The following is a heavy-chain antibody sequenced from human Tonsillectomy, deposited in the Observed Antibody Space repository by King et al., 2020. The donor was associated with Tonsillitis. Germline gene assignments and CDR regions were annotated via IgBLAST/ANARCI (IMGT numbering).Heavy chain of an antibody. J-gene: IGHJ4*02. Sequence: VQLVESGGGLVQPGGSLRLSCAASGFTFSSYAMSWVRQAPGKGLGWGTAISGSGGSTYYADSVEGRFTTSRDNSKNTMYLQMNSLSAEDTAVYYCAKDQYYDILTGYYIGYWGQGTLVTVSS. CDR1: GFTFSSYA. D-gene: IGHD3-9*01. V-gene: IGHV3-23*04. CDR2: ISGSGGST. CDR3: AKDQYYDILTGYYIGY.